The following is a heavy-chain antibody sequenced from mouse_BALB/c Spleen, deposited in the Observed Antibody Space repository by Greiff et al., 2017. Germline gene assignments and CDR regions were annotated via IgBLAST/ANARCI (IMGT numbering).Heavy chain of an antibody. Sequence: EVHLVESGGGLVQPGGSRKLSCAASGFTFSSFGMHWVRQAPEKGLEWVAYISSGSSTIYYADTVKGRFTISRDNPKNTLFLQMTSLRSEDTAMYYCARWGSEGFAYWGQRTLVTVSA. CDR1: GFTFSSFG. CDR2: ISSGSSTI. J-gene: IGHJ3*01. CDR3: ARWGSEGFAY. V-gene: IGHV5-17*02.